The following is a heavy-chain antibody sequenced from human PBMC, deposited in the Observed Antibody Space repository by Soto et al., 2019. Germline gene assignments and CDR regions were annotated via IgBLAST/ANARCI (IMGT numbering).Heavy chain of an antibody. V-gene: IGHV3-11*01. CDR1: GFTFSDYD. D-gene: IGHD1-26*01. Sequence: GSLSLSFAASGFTFSDYDMSWIRQAPGKGLEWVSYISSSGSTIYYADSVKGRFTISRDNAKNSLYLQMNSLRAEDTAVYYCARDVGVWWELPRNYYGMDVWGQGTTVTVSS. J-gene: IGHJ6*02. CDR2: ISSSGSTI. CDR3: ARDVGVWWELPRNYYGMDV.